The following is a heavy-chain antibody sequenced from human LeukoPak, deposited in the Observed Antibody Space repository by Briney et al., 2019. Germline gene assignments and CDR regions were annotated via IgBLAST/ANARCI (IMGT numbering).Heavy chain of an antibody. CDR3: ANIPLGSHWVDFDY. J-gene: IGHJ4*02. CDR2: ISGSVDRT. D-gene: IGHD3-10*01. V-gene: IGHV3-23*01. CDR1: GFTFSNYA. Sequence: RGSLRLSCEGSGFTFSNYAMSWVRQAPGKGPECVSGISGSVDRTHFADSVRGRLIISRDSSKNTVFLQMNSLRVEDPALYYCANIPLGSHWVDFDYWGQGTLVSVSS.